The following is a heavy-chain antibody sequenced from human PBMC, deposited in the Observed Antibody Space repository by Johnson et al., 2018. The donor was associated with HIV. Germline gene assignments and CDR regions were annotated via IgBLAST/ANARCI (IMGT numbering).Heavy chain of an antibody. V-gene: IGHV3-30*02. D-gene: IGHD2-8*01. Sequence: QVQLVESGGGVVQPGGSLRLSCAASGFTFSNYGMHWVRQAPGKGLEWVTFIRYDGIIKYYAESVKGRFTISRDNAKNSLALQMNSLRAEDTALYYCARDRREDGYCTNGVCYLRPGAFDIWGQGTMVTVSS. CDR1: GFTFSNYG. CDR2: IRYDGIIK. CDR3: ARDRREDGYCTNGVCYLRPGAFDI. J-gene: IGHJ3*02.